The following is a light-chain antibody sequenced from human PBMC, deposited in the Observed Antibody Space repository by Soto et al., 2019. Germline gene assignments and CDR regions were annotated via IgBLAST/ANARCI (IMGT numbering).Light chain of an antibody. Sequence: EIVLTQSPDTLSVYPGDRATLSCRASQRISSSNLAWYQQKPGQVPRLLIYGASTRATGIPDRFSGSGSGTDFTLTISRLEPEDFAVYYCQQVGRSTGTFGHGSKVDIK. J-gene: IGKJ1*01. CDR1: QRISSSN. CDR2: GAS. CDR3: QQVGRSTGT. V-gene: IGKV3-20*01.